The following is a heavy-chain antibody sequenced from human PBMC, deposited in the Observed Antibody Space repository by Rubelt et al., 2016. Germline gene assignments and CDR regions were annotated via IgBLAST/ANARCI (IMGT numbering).Heavy chain of an antibody. J-gene: IGHJ6*02. CDR3: ACQGVDESGWLPNFYYYYGMDV. Sequence: YTFTSYAMHWVRQAPGQRLEWMGWINAGNGNTKYSQKFQGRVTITRDTSASTAYMELSSLRSEDTVVYYCACQGVDESGWLPNFYYYYGMDVWGQGTTVTVSS. CDR1: YTFTSYA. V-gene: IGHV1-3*01. D-gene: IGHD6-19*01. CDR2: INAGNGNT.